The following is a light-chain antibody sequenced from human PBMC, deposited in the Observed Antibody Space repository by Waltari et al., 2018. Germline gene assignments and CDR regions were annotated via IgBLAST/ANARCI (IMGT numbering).Light chain of an antibody. CDR1: QSLVHSDGKTY. Sequence: DVVMTQSPLSLPVTLGQPASISCRSSQSLVHSDGKTYLNWFHQRPGQSPRRLIYKVSNRDSGVPDRFSGSGSGTDFTLGISRVEAEDVGVSYCMQGTHWPWTFGQGTKVEIK. J-gene: IGKJ1*01. CDR2: KVS. CDR3: MQGTHWPWT. V-gene: IGKV2-30*02.